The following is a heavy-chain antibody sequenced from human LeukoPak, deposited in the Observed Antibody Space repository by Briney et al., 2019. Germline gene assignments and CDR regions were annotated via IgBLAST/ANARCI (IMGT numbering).Heavy chain of an antibody. CDR1: GGSFSGYY. V-gene: IGHV4-34*01. Sequence: SETLSLTCAVYGGSFSGYYWSWIRQPPGKGLEWIGEINHSGSTNYNPSLKSRVTISVDTSKNQFSLKLSSVTAADTAVYYCASAPFGYSSSWCTFWGQGTLVTVSS. CDR3: ASAPFGYSSSWCTF. D-gene: IGHD6-13*01. CDR2: INHSGST. J-gene: IGHJ4*02.